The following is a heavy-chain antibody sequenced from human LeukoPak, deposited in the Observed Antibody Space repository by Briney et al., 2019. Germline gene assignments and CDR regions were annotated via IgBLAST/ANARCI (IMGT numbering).Heavy chain of an antibody. Sequence: GTLSLTCTVSGGSTSSYYWSWIRQPPGKGLEWIGYIYYSGSTNYNPSLKSRVTISVDTSKNQFSLKLSSVTAADTAVYYCARHSSGMDVWGQGTTVTVSS. CDR1: GGSTSSYY. D-gene: IGHD6-6*01. CDR2: IYYSGST. V-gene: IGHV4-59*08. CDR3: ARHSSGMDV. J-gene: IGHJ6*02.